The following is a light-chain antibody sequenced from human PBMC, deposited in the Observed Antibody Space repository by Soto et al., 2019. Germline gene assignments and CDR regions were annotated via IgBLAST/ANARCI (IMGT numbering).Light chain of an antibody. CDR1: SSNVGGNP. V-gene: IGLV1-44*01. Sequence: QSVLTQPPSASGTPGQGVTISCSGSSSNVGGNPVNWYQHVPTTAPKLLIYTNTQRPSGVPDRFSGSKSGTSASLAISGLQSEDEADYYCASWDDSLNGPVFGTGTKVTVL. J-gene: IGLJ1*01. CDR2: TNT. CDR3: ASWDDSLNGPV.